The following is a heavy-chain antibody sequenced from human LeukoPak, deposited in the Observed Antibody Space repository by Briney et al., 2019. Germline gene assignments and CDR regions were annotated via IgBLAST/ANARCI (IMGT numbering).Heavy chain of an antibody. V-gene: IGHV1-69*13. Sequence: ASVKVSCKASGGTFSSYAISWVRQAPGQGLEWMGGIIPIFGTANYAQKFQGRVTITADESTSTAYMELSSLRSEDTAVHYCARRPMVRGADYFDYWGQGTLVTVSS. CDR3: ARRPMVRGADYFDY. J-gene: IGHJ4*02. D-gene: IGHD3-10*01. CDR1: GGTFSSYA. CDR2: IIPIFGTA.